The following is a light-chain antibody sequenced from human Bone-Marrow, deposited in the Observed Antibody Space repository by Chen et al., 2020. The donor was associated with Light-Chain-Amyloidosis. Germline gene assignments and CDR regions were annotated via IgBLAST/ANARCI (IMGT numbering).Light chain of an antibody. CDR1: NIGSTS. Sequence: SYVLTQPSSVSVAPGQTATIACGGNNIGSTSVHWYQQTPGQAPLLVVDDDSDRPSGIPERLSGSNSGNTATRTISRDEAGEEADYYWQVWDRSSDRPVFGGGTKLTVL. CDR2: DDS. V-gene: IGLV3-21*02. CDR3: QVWDRSSDRPV. J-gene: IGLJ3*02.